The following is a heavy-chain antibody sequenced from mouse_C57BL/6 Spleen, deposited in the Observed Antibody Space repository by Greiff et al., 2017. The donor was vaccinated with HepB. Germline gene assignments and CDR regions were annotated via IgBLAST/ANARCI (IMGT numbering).Heavy chain of an antibody. D-gene: IGHD1-1*01. V-gene: IGHV1-64*01. Sequence: VQLQQPGAELVKPGASVKLSCKASGYTFTSYWMHWVKQRPGQGLEWIGMIHPNSGSTNYNEKFKSKATLTVDKSSSTAYMQLSSLTSEDSAVYYCAREFDYGSSSWFAYWGQGTLVTVSA. CDR3: AREFDYGSSSWFAY. CDR1: GYTFTSYW. CDR2: IHPNSGST. J-gene: IGHJ3*01.